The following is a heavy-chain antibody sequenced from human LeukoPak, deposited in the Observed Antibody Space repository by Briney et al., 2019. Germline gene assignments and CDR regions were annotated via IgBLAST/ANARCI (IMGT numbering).Heavy chain of an antibody. J-gene: IGHJ4*02. V-gene: IGHV3-23*01. Sequence: GGSLRLSCAASGFTFRNYPMSWVRQAPGKGLEWVSSITGSGESTYYADSVKGRFTISRDNSKNTLYLQMNSLRAEDTAVYYCAKARIVGATQGPGDYWGQGTLVTVSS. CDR2: ITGSGEST. CDR3: AKARIVGATQGPGDY. CDR1: GFTFRNYP. D-gene: IGHD1-26*01.